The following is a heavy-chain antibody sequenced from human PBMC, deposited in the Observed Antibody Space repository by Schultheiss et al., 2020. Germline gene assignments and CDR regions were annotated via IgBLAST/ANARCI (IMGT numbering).Heavy chain of an antibody. J-gene: IGHJ4*02. CDR1: GFSLSTSGMR. V-gene: IGHV2-70*04. Sequence: SGPTLVKPTQTLTLTCTFSGFSLSTSGMRVSWIRQPPGKALEWLARIDWDDDKFYSTSLKTRLTISKDTSKNQVVLTMTNMDPVDTATYYCARMLYYYDSSGYYLFDYWGQGTLVTVSS. D-gene: IGHD3-22*01. CDR3: ARMLYYYDSSGYYLFDY. CDR2: IDWDDDK.